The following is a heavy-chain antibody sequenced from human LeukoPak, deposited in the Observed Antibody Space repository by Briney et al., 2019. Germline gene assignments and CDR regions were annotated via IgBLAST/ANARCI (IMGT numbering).Heavy chain of an antibody. J-gene: IGHJ5*02. CDR2: MNPNSGNT. CDR1: GYTFTSYD. D-gene: IGHD6-6*01. Sequence: ASVKVSCKTSGYTFTSYDINWVRQATGQGLEWMGWMNPNSGNTGYAQKFQGRVTMTRNTSISTAYMDLSSLTSEDTAVYYCAIGKLASRRGSWFDPWGRGTLVTVSS. V-gene: IGHV1-8*02. CDR3: AIGKLASRRGSWFDP.